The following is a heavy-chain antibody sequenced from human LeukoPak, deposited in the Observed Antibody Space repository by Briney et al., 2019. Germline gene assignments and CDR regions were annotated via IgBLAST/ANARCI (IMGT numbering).Heavy chain of an antibody. D-gene: IGHD4-17*01. CDR2: IWYDGSNK. CDR3: ASPDYGDSEYFRH. V-gene: IGHV3-33*01. J-gene: IGHJ1*01. CDR1: GFTFSSYG. Sequence: GGSLRLSCAASGFTFSSYGMHWVRQAPGKGLEWVAVIWYDGSNKYYADSVKGRFTISRDNSKNTLYLQMNSLRAEDTAVYYCASPDYGDSEYFRHWGQGTLVTVSS.